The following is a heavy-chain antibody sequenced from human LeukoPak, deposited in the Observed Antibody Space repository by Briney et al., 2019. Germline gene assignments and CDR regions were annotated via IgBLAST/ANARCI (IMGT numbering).Heavy chain of an antibody. CDR2: IYTSGST. CDR1: GGSISSGSYY. CDR3: ARDHAAVAKRFDY. V-gene: IGHV4-61*02. Sequence: SETLSLTCTVSGGSISSGSYYWSWIRPPAGKGLEWIGRIYTSGSTNYNPSLKSRVTISVDPSKNHFSLKLSSVTAADTAVYYCARDHAAVAKRFDYWGQGTLVTVSS. D-gene: IGHD6-19*01. J-gene: IGHJ4*02.